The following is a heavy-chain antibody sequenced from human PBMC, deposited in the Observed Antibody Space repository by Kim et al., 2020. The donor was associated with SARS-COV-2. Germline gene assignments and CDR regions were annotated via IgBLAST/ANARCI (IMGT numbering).Heavy chain of an antibody. D-gene: IGHD6-19*01. CDR3: AREGGKPMAVAGTRYYYYGMDV. J-gene: IGHJ6*02. Sequence: SETLSLTCTVSGGSISSYYWSWIRQPPGKGLEWIGYIYYSGSTNYNPSLKSRVTISVDTSKNQFSLKLSSVTAADTAVYYCAREGGKPMAVAGTRYYYYGMDVWGQGTTVTVSS. CDR2: IYYSGST. CDR1: GGSISSYY. V-gene: IGHV4-59*01.